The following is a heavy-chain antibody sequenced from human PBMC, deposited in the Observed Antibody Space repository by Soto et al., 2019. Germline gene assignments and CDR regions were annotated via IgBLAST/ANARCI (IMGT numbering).Heavy chain of an antibody. D-gene: IGHD1-26*01. Sequence: SATLSLTCTVSGGSISSYYWSWIRQPPGKGLERIGYIYYSGSTNYNPSLKSRVTIAVDTSKNQSSLKLSSVTAADTAVYYCARGAWELLRSPNYYYYMDVWGKGTTVTVSS. CDR3: ARGAWELLRSPNYYYYMDV. CDR1: GGSISSYY. CDR2: IYYSGST. V-gene: IGHV4-59*08. J-gene: IGHJ6*03.